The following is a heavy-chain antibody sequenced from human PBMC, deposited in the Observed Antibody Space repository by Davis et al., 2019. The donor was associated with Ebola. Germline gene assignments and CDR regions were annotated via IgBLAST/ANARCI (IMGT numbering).Heavy chain of an antibody. V-gene: IGHV1-2*04. CDR3: ARDSGYSSSYGMDV. CDR2: INPNSGGT. D-gene: IGHD6-13*01. CDR1: GYTFTGYY. J-gene: IGHJ6*02. Sequence: ASVKVSCKASGYTFTGYYMHWVRQAPGQGLEWMGWINPNSGGTNYAQKFQGWVTMTRDTSTSTVYMELSSLRSEDRAVYYCARDSGYSSSYGMDVWGQGTTVTVSS.